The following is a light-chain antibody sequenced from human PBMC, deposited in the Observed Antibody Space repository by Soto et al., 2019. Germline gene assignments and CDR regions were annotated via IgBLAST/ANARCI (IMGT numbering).Light chain of an antibody. CDR3: QSYDSSNWV. V-gene: IGLV6-57*01. J-gene: IGLJ3*02. CDR1: SGSIASNY. CDR2: EHN. Sequence: NFMLTQPHSVSESPGKTVTISCARSSGSIASNYVQWYQQRPGSSPTIVIYEHNQRPSGVPDRFSGSIDSSSNSASLTISGLKTEDEADYYCQSYDSSNWVFGGGTKLTVL.